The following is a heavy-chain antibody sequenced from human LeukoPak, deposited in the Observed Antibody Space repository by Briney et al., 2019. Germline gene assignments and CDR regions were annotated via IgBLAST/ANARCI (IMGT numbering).Heavy chain of an antibody. CDR2: ISSSSSNI. D-gene: IGHD3-3*02. Sequence: GGSLRLSCAASGFTFSSYSMNWVRQAPGKGLEWVSYISSSSSNIYYADSVKGRFIISRDNAKNSLYLQMNSLRAEDTAVYYYARSNDHFWSGYYSLYYYYYYYMDVWGKGTTVTVSS. CDR1: GFTFSSYS. J-gene: IGHJ6*03. V-gene: IGHV3-48*04. CDR3: ARSNDHFWSGYYSLYYYYYYYMDV.